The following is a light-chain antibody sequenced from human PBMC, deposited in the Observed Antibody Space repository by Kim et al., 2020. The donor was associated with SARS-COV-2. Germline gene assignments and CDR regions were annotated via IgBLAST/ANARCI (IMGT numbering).Light chain of an antibody. CDR2: WAS. V-gene: IGKV4-1*01. CDR1: QSVLHSANITNY. CDR3: QQYYSSPYS. J-gene: IGKJ2*03. Sequence: RSTINCESSQSVLHSANITNYLAWYQQKPGQPPKLLIYWASTRESGVPDRFSGSGSGTDFTLTISSLQAEDVTVYYCQQYYSSPYSFGQGTKLEI.